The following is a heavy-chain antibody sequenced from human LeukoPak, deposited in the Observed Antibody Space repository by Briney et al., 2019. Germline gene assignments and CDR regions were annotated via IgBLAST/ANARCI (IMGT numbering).Heavy chain of an antibody. CDR3: AAGAPGSGWYVGY. D-gene: IGHD6-19*01. CDR1: GGSFSGYY. Sequence: SETLSLTCAVYGGSFSGYYWSWIRQPPGKGLEWIGEINHSGSTNYNPSLKSRVTISADTSKNQFSLKLSSVTAADTAVYYCAAGAPGSGWYVGYWGQGTLVTVSS. V-gene: IGHV4-34*01. CDR2: INHSGST. J-gene: IGHJ4*02.